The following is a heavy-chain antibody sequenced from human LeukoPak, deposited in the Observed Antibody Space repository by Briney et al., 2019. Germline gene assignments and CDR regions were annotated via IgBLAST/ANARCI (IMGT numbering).Heavy chain of an antibody. CDR2: IIPIFGTA. CDR3: ARGHSNYGGDFDY. CDR1: GVTFSSYA. D-gene: IGHD4-11*01. Sequence: EASVKVSCKASGVTFSSYAISWVRQAPGQGLEWMGRIIPIFGTANYAQKFQGRVTITTDESTSTAYMELSSLRSEDTAVYYCARGHSNYGGDFDYWGQGTLVTVSS. V-gene: IGHV1-69*05. J-gene: IGHJ4*02.